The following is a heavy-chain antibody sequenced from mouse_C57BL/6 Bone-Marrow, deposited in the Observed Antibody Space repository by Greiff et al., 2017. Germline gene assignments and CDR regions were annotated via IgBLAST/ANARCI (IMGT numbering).Heavy chain of an antibody. CDR3: ESYYYCKKAY. CDR2: IYPRGGST. Sequence: QVQLKQSGPELVKPGASVKLSCKASGYTFTSYDINWVKQRPGQGLEWIGWIYPRGGSTKYNEKFKGKATLTVDTSSSTAYMELHSLTSEDSAVYFWESYYYCKKAYWGQGTLVTVSA. CDR1: GYTFTSYD. J-gene: IGHJ3*01. V-gene: IGHV1-85*01. D-gene: IGHD1-1*01.